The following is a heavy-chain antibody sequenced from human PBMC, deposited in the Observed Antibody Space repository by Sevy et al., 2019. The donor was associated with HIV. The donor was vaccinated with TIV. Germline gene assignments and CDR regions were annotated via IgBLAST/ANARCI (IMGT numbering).Heavy chain of an antibody. V-gene: IGHV1-69*13. CDR3: ARDPYIAARGAFDI. J-gene: IGHJ3*02. CDR2: IIPIFGTA. CDR1: GGTFSSYA. Sequence: ASVKVSCKASGGTFSSYAISWVRQAPGQGLEWMGGIIPIFGTANYAQMFQGRVTITADESTSTAYMELSSLRSEDTAVYYCARDPYIAARGAFDIWGQGTMVTVSS. D-gene: IGHD6-6*01.